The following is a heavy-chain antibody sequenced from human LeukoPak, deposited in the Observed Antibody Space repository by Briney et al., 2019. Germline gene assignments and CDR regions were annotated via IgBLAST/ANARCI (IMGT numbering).Heavy chain of an antibody. CDR3: ARHGSGWYWAYFDY. Sequence: PSETLSLTCTVSGVPISSDNYYWGWIREPPGKGLEWIGNIHYSGSTYYTPSLKSRVTISVDRSKNQLSLKLSSVTAADTAVYYCARHGSGWYWAYFDYWGQGTLVTVSS. V-gene: IGHV4-39*01. D-gene: IGHD6-19*01. CDR2: IHYSGST. J-gene: IGHJ4*02. CDR1: GVPISSDNYY.